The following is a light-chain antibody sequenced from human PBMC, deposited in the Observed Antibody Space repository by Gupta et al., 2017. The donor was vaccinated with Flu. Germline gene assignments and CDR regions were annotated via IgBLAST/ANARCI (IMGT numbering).Light chain of an antibody. CDR2: MAS. J-gene: IGKJ1*01. CDR1: PGRGHMDGKKY. CDR3: KHGEHWPWS. Sequence: VTLGTPASIYCRASPGRGHMDGKKYLYWFQQRPGQAPRRLIYMASNRDYGVPDRFSGSGSGTDFTLRISRGEAEDVGVYYCKHGEHWPWSFGQGTKVEIK. V-gene: IGKV2-30*02.